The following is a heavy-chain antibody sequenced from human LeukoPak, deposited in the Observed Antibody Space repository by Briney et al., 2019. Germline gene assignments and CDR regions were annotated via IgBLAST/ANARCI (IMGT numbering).Heavy chain of an antibody. CDR2: IISGSGYI. CDR3: AREGGGIDY. D-gene: IGHD1-1*01. CDR1: GFTFSTYN. J-gene: IGHJ4*02. V-gene: IGHV3-21*01. Sequence: GGSLRLSCAASGFTFSTYNMNWVRQAPRKGLEWVSSIISGSGYIYYADSVKGSFIISRDNAKNSLYLQMNSLRAEDTAVYYCAREGGGIDYWGQGTLVTVSS.